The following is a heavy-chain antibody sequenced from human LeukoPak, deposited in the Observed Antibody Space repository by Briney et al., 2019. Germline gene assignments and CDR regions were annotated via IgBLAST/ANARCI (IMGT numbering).Heavy chain of an antibody. CDR2: IYNSGST. V-gene: IGHV4-59*01. CDR3: ARRMESADY. J-gene: IGHJ4*02. Sequence: SETLSLTCTVSGGSISSYYWSWIRQPPGKGLEWIGYIYNSGSTNYNPSLKSRVTISVDTSKNQFSLKLSSVTAADTAVYYCARRMESADYWGQGTLVTVSS. CDR1: GGSISSYY. D-gene: IGHD1-1*01.